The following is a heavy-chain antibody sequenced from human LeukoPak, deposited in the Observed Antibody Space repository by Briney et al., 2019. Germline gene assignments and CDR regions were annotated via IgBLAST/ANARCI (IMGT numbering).Heavy chain of an antibody. Sequence: SETLSLTCAVYGGSFSGYYWSWIRQPPGKGLEWIGEINHSGSTNYNPSLKSRVTISVDTSKNQFSLKLSSVTAADTAVYYCARVGHGSSPTFDYWGQGTLVTVSS. CDR3: ARVGHGSSPTFDY. D-gene: IGHD6-13*01. CDR2: INHSGST. V-gene: IGHV4-34*01. J-gene: IGHJ4*02. CDR1: GGSFSGYY.